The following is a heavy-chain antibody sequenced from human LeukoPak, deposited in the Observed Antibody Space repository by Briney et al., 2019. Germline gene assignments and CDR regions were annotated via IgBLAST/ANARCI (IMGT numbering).Heavy chain of an antibody. CDR2: ISYDGSNK. Sequence: PGRSLRLSCAASGFTFSSYGMHWVRQAPGKGLEWVAVISYDGSNKYYADSVKGRFTISRDNSKNTLYLQMNSLRAEDTAVYYCAKDRARIVGATNWFDPWGQGTLVTVSS. D-gene: IGHD1-26*01. V-gene: IGHV3-30*18. CDR1: GFTFSSYG. J-gene: IGHJ5*02. CDR3: AKDRARIVGATNWFDP.